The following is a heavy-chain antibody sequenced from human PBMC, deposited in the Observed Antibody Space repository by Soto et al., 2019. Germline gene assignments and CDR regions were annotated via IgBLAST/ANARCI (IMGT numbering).Heavy chain of an antibody. D-gene: IGHD3-22*01. J-gene: IGHJ5*02. V-gene: IGHV3-7*01. Sequence: EVQLVESGGGLVQPGGSLRLSCAASGFTFSSYWMSWVRQAPGKGLEWVANIKQDGSEKYYVDSVKDRFTISRDNAKNSLYLQMYSLRAEDTAVYYCARSPNSGSWFDPWGQGTLVTVSS. CDR2: IKQDGSEK. CDR1: GFTFSSYW. CDR3: ARSPNSGSWFDP.